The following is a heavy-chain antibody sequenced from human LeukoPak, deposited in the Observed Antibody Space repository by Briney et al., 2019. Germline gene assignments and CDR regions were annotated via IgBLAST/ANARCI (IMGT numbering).Heavy chain of an antibody. V-gene: IGHV3-23*01. CDR3: ARVVSRIAAPPDY. CDR2: ISGSGSST. J-gene: IGHJ4*02. CDR1: GFTFSSYA. Sequence: GGSLRLSCAASGFTFSSYAMSWVRQAPGKGLEWVSAISGSGSSTYYADSVKGRFTISRDNAKNSLYLQMNSLRAEDTAVYYCARVVSRIAAPPDYWGQGTLVTVSS. D-gene: IGHD6-6*01.